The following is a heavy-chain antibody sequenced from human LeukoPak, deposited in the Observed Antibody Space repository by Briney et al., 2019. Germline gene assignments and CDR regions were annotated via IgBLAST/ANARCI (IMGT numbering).Heavy chain of an antibody. J-gene: IGHJ4*02. CDR1: GVTFSSYA. CDR2: IIPIFGIA. Sequence: SVKVSCKASGVTFSSYAISWVRQAPGQGLEWMGRIIPIFGIANYAQKFQGRVTITADKSTSTAYMELSSLRSEDTAVYYCAKTASEYYFDYWGQGTLVTVSS. D-gene: IGHD2-21*02. V-gene: IGHV1-69*04. CDR3: AKTASEYYFDY.